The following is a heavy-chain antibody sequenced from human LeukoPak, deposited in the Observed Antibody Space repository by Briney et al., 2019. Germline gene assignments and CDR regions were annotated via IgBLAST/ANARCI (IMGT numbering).Heavy chain of an antibody. CDR1: GFTFSDYS. CDR3: ARNYKYAFDN. D-gene: IGHD5-24*01. J-gene: IGHJ4*02. V-gene: IGHV3-48*01. CDR2: IGIDSGNT. Sequence: GGSLRLSCAASGFTFSDYSMNWVRQAPGKGLEWISYIGIDSGNTNYADSVKGRFTISGDKAKNSLYLQMNSLRVEDTAVYYCARNYKYAFDNWGQGTLVTVSS.